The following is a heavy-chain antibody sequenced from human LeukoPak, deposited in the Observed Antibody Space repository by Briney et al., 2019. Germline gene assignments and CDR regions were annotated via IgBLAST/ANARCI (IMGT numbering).Heavy chain of an antibody. CDR3: ARQVGATTLIDS. J-gene: IGHJ4*02. V-gene: IGHV4-39*01. D-gene: IGHD1-26*01. CDR2: IYVIGTN. Sequence: SETQSLTCTVSGGSISSRNHYWGWIRQPPGKGLEWIGSIYVIGTNYYNPSFKSRVTLSVDTSKNQLSLNLSSVTAADTALYYCARQVGATTLIDSWGQGTLVTVSP. CDR1: GGSISSRNHY.